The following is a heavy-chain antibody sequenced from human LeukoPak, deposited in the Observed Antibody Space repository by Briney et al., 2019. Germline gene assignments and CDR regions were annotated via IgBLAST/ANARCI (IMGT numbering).Heavy chain of an antibody. CDR3: NIVVVTATAFDY. CDR1: GFTFSTYW. CDR2: TKKDGSEK. V-gene: IGHV3-7*01. D-gene: IGHD2-21*02. J-gene: IGHJ4*02. Sequence: GGSLRLPCGASGFTFSTYWMSWVRQAPGKGLEWVANTKKDGSEKYYVDSVKGRFTISRDNAKNSLYLQMNSLRAEDTAVYYCNIVVVTATAFDYWGQGTLVTVSS.